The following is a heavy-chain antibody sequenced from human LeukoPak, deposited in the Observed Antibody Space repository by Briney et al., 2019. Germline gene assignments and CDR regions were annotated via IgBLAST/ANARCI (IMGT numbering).Heavy chain of an antibody. Sequence: GGSLRLSCAASGFTFDDYGMSWVRQAPGKGLEWVSGINWNGGSTGYADSVKGRFTISRDNAKNSLYLQMNSLRAEDTALYHCARFGARLQGYYYYYMDVWGKGTTVTVSS. J-gene: IGHJ6*03. CDR2: INWNGGST. CDR3: ARFGARLQGYYYYYMDV. V-gene: IGHV3-20*01. CDR1: GFTFDDYG. D-gene: IGHD4-11*01.